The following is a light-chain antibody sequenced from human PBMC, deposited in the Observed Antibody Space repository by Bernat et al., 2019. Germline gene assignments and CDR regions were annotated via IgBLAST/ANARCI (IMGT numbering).Light chain of an antibody. CDR3: YSWTTNYVYV. Sequence: QSALTQPRSVSGSPGQSVAISCTGTNSDVGDYNSVSWYQQHPDKAPKLMIYDVSKRPSGVPDRFSGSKSGNTASLTISGLQAEDEADYYCYSWTTNYVYVFGTGTKVTVL. CDR1: NSDVGDYNS. J-gene: IGLJ1*01. V-gene: IGLV2-11*01. CDR2: DVS.